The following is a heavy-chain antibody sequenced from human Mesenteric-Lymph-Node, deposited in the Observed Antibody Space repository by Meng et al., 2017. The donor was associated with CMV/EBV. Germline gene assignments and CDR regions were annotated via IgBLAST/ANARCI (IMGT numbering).Heavy chain of an antibody. CDR3: ARDPLHCSSTSCYDWYFDL. V-gene: IGHV3-30-3*01. CDR2: ISYDGSNK. CDR1: FSSYA. D-gene: IGHD2-2*01. J-gene: IGHJ2*01. Sequence: FSSYAMHWVRQATGKGLEWVAVISYDGSNKYYADSVKGRFTISRDNSKNTLYLQMNSLRAEDTAVYYCARDPLHCSSTSCYDWYFDLWGRGTLVTVSS.